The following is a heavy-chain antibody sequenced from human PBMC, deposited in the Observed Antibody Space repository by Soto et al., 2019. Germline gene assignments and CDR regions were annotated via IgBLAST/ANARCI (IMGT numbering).Heavy chain of an antibody. Sequence: GGSLRLSCSASGFTFSIDAMHWVRQAPGKGLEYVSSISINGGSTHYADSVKGRFTISRDNSKNTQYLQMSSLRADDTALYYCVKGEYYYDSSGYYPFDYWGQGT. J-gene: IGHJ4*02. CDR2: ISINGGST. V-gene: IGHV3-64D*06. D-gene: IGHD3-22*01. CDR1: GFTFSIDA. CDR3: VKGEYYYDSSGYYPFDY.